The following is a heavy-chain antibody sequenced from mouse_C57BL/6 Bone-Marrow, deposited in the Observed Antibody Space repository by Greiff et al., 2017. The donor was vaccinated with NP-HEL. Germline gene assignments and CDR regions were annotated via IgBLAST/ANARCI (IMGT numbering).Heavy chain of an antibody. J-gene: IGHJ1*03. CDR2: IYPGSGNT. D-gene: IGHD2-10*02. V-gene: IGHV1-76*01. Sequence: QVQLKQSGAELVRPGASVKLSCKASGYTFTDYYINWVKQRPGQGLEWIARIYPGSGNTYYNEKFKGKATLTAEKSSSTAYMQLSSLTSEDSAVYFWARGYGNYVGYRYFDVGGTGTTVTVSS. CDR1: GYTFTDYY. CDR3: ARGYGNYVGYRYFDV.